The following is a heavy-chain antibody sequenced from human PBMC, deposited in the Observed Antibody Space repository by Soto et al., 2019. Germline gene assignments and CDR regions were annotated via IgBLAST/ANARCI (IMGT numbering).Heavy chain of an antibody. V-gene: IGHV3-48*03. J-gene: IGHJ4*02. CDR2: ISSSGSTI. CDR3: ASSIAAAGTPRHDY. CDR1: GFTFSSYE. Sequence: PGGSLRLSCAASGFTFSSYEMNWVRQAPGKGLEWVSYISSSGSTIYYADSVKGRFTISRDNAKNSLYLQMNSLRAEDTAVYYCASSIAAAGTPRHDYWGQGTLVTVSS. D-gene: IGHD6-13*01.